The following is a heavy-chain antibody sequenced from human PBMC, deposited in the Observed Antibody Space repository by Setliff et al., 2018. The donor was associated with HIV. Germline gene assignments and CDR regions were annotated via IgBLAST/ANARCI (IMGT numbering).Heavy chain of an antibody. CDR3: VAATTEGFDP. CDR2: IRSKASAYAT. Sequence: PGGSLRLSCAASGYTFSASAIHWVRQASGKGPEWVGHIRSKASAYATASAASVKGRFTVSRDDSSDTAYLHMSNLKSEDTAVYYCVAATTEGFDPWGQGTLVTGSS. D-gene: IGHD6-13*01. J-gene: IGHJ5*02. CDR1: GYTFSASA. V-gene: IGHV3-73*01.